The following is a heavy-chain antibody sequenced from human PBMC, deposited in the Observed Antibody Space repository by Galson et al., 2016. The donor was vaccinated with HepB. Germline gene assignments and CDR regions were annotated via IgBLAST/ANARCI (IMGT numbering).Heavy chain of an antibody. CDR2: ICSSVTFT. CDR3: AIFGVHFDY. D-gene: IGHD3-3*01. Sequence: SLRLSCAASGFTFSSYTMNWVRQAPGKGLEWVSSICSSVTFTYYADLLKGRFTISRDNAKNSLYLEINSLRAEDTAVYYCAIFGVHFDYWGQGTQVTVSS. J-gene: IGHJ4*02. CDR1: GFTFSSYT. V-gene: IGHV3-21*01.